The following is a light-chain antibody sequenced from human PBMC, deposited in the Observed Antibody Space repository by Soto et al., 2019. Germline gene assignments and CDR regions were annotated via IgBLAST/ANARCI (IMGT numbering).Light chain of an antibody. CDR1: KSLITY. CDR3: QKYTSDIYS. J-gene: IGKJ2*01. CDR2: DAS. V-gene: IGKV1-5*01. Sequence: DIQLTQSPSALSASVGDTVTITCRASKSLITYLAWYQQKPGRAPKLLIYDASSLQTGVPSRFSGSGSGIEFSLTISSLQPEDFATYHCQKYTSDIYSFGQGTKLQ.